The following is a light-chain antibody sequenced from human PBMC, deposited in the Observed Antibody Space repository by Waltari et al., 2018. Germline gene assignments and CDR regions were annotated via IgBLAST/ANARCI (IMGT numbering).Light chain of an antibody. Sequence: EIMMTQSPDTLSVSPGERASLSCMASQGVGRKLAWYQQRPGQAPRLLIYDASSRATGVPARFSGSGSGTEFTLTISSLRSEDFATYYCQQYNDWPTFGQGTKLQI. CDR1: QGVGRK. V-gene: IGKV3D-15*01. CDR2: DAS. CDR3: QQYNDWPT. J-gene: IGKJ2*01.